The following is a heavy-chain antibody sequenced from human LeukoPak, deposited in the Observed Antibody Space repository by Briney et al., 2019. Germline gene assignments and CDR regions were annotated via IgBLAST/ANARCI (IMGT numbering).Heavy chain of an antibody. CDR1: GFTFSNAW. CDR3: TREYYYHSSGFDY. Sequence: GGSLRLSCAASGFTFSNAWVSWFRQAPGKGLQWVGYIRSKAYGATTEYAASVKGRFTISRDDSKSIAYLQMNSLKTEDTAVYYCTREYYYHSSGFDYWGQGTLFTVSS. J-gene: IGHJ4*02. CDR2: IRSKAYGATT. V-gene: IGHV3-49*03. D-gene: IGHD3-22*01.